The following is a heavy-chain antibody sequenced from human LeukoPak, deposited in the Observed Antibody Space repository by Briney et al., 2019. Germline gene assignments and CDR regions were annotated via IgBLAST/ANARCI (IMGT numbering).Heavy chain of an antibody. CDR1: GGSFSGYY. J-gene: IGHJ4*02. CDR3: ARDPIYDYVWGTTETY. CDR2: IYHSGST. V-gene: IGHV4-38-2*02. Sequence: SETLSPTCAVYGGSFSGYYWGWIRQPPGKGLEWIGSIYHSGSTYYNPSLKSRVTISVDTSKNQFSLKLSSVTAADTAVYYCARDPIYDYVWGTTETYWGQGTLVTVSS. D-gene: IGHD3-16*01.